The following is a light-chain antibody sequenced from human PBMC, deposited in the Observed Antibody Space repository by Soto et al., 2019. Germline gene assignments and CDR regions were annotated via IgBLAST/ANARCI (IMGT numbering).Light chain of an antibody. CDR2: DVS. Sequence: QSVLTQPRSVSGSPGQSVTISCTGTSSDVGGYNYVSWYQQHPGEAPKLMFYDVSKRPSGVPDRFSGSKSGNTASLTISGLQAEDEADYYCCSYAGSYTWVFGGGTKLTVL. J-gene: IGLJ3*02. CDR1: SSDVGGYNY. CDR3: CSYAGSYTWV. V-gene: IGLV2-11*01.